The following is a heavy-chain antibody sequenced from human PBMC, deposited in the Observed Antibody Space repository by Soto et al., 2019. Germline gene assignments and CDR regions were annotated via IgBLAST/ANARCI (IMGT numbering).Heavy chain of an antibody. CDR1: GFALSTTGVG. D-gene: IGHD2-15*01. J-gene: IGHJ4*02. CDR3: AHESQIGNYFDY. Sequence: SGPTLVKPTQTLTLTCTFSGFALSTTGVGVGWIRQPPGKALEWLAVIYWDDDKRYSPSLKNRLTITKDTSENQVVLTLANLDPVDTATYFCAHESQIGNYFDYWGQGTLVTVSS. CDR2: IYWDDDK. V-gene: IGHV2-5*02.